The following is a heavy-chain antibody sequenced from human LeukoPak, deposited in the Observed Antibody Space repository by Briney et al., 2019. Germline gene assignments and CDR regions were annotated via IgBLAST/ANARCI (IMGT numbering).Heavy chain of an antibody. CDR2: ISGSGGST. D-gene: IGHD3-22*01. J-gene: IGHJ4*02. V-gene: IGHV3-23*01. CDR1: GFTFSSYA. Sequence: GGSLRLSCAASGFTFSSYAMSWVRQAPGKGLEWVSAISGSGGSTYYADSVKGRFTISRDNSKNTLYLQMNSLRAEDTAVYYCAKDTAYYYNSSGYYYRANRLAFDYWGQGTLVTVSS. CDR3: AKDTAYYYNSSGYYYRANRLAFDY.